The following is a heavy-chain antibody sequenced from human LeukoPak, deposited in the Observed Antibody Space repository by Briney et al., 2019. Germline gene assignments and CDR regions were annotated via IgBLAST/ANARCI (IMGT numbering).Heavy chain of an antibody. V-gene: IGHV4-61*02. J-gene: IGHJ4*02. CDR2: IYTSGST. CDR1: GSSISSGNYY. CDR3: ARASYEDFDY. D-gene: IGHD1-26*01. Sequence: SQTLSLTCTVSGSSISSGNYYWSWIRQPAGKGLEWIGRIYTSGSTNYSPSLKSRVTISVDTSKNQFSLKLSSVTAADTAVYYCARASYEDFDYWGQGTLVTVSS.